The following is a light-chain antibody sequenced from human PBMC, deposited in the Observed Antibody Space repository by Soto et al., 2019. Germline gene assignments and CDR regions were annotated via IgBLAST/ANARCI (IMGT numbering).Light chain of an antibody. J-gene: IGKJ1*01. CDR3: QKYNSAPPT. V-gene: IGKV1-27*01. CDR1: QGFGNY. Sequence: DFQMTQSPSSLSASVGDRVTITCGAGQGFGNYLAWYQQKPGTVPKLLIYSASTLHSGVPSRFSGSGSGTDFTLTVSSLQPEDVATYYCQKYNSAPPTFGQGTKVEIK. CDR2: SAS.